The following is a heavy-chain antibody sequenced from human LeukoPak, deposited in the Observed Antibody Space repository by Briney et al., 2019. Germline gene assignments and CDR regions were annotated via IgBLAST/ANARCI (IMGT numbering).Heavy chain of an antibody. D-gene: IGHD6-13*01. J-gene: IGHJ4*02. CDR1: GFTFSSYA. V-gene: IGHV3-30*14. Sequence: GGSLRLSCAASGFTFSSYAMHWVRQAPGKGLEWVAVISYDGSNKYYADSVKGRFTISRDNSKNTVSLQMNSLRAEDTAVYYCARMNSLRYSSRWFIDYWGQGTLVTVSS. CDR2: ISYDGSNK. CDR3: ARMNSLRYSSRWFIDY.